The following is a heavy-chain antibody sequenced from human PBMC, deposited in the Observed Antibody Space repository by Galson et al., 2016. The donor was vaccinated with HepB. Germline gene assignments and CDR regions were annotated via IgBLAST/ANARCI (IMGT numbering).Heavy chain of an antibody. V-gene: IGHV5-51*01. CDR3: ARHIWGRDGYNLDY. J-gene: IGHJ4*02. CDR2: INPRDSET. Sequence: QSGAEVKKPGESLKISCKGSGYSFTNHWIGWVRQMPGKGLEWMGIINPRDSETRYSPSFQGQVTISVVKSISTAFLQWSSLKASDTAMYYCARHIWGRDGYNLDYWGQGTLVTVSS. CDR1: GYSFTNHW. D-gene: IGHD5-24*01.